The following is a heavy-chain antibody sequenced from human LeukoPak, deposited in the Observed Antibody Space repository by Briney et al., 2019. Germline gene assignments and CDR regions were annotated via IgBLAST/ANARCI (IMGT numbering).Heavy chain of an antibody. D-gene: IGHD4-17*01. CDR2: IWYGGSNK. CDR1: GFTFSNYG. CDR3: AKDRYGDYYFDY. J-gene: IGHJ4*02. Sequence: GGSLRLSCAASGFTFSNYGIHWVRQAPGKGLEWVAVIWYGGSNKYYADSVKGRFTISRDNSKNTLYLQMNSLRAEDTAVYYCAKDRYGDYYFDYWGQGTLVTVSS. V-gene: IGHV3-30*02.